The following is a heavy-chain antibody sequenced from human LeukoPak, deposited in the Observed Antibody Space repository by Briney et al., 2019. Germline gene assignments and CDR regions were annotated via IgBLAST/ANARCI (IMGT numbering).Heavy chain of an antibody. D-gene: IGHD3-3*01. V-gene: IGHV3-23*01. CDR2: ISGSGGST. Sequence: PGGSLRLSCAASGFTFSSYAMSWVRQAPGKGLEWVSAISGSGGSTYYADSVKGRFTISRDNSKNTLYLQMNSPRAEDTAVYYCAKDPYDFWSGYFWRWFDPWGQGTLVTVSS. J-gene: IGHJ5*02. CDR1: GFTFSSYA. CDR3: AKDPYDFWSGYFWRWFDP.